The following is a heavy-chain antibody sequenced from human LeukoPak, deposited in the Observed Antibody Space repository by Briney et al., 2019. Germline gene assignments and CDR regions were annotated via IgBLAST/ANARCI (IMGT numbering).Heavy chain of an antibody. CDR1: GGSISSYY. CDR3: AYNTDYYYFYMDV. V-gene: IGHV4-59*12. D-gene: IGHD5-24*01. CDR2: IYYSGST. J-gene: IGHJ6*03. Sequence: SSETLSLTCTVSGGSISSYYWSWIRQPPGKGLEWIGYIYYSGSTNYNPSLKSRVTISVDTSKNQFSLKLSSVTAADTAVYYCAYNTDYYYFYMDVWGKGTTVTVSS.